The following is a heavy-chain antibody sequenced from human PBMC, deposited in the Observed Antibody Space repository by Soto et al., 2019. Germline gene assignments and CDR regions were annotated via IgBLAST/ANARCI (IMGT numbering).Heavy chain of an antibody. V-gene: IGHV3-33*01. Sequence: PVGSLRLSCAASGFTFSSYGMHWVRQAPGKGLEWVSFIWHDGGNKCYAESVKGRFTISRDNSKNTLYLQMTSLSAEDTAMYYCARDGDVNAGFGKDYWGQGTLVTVSS. D-gene: IGHD3-3*01. CDR1: GFTFSSYG. J-gene: IGHJ4*02. CDR2: IWHDGGNK. CDR3: ARDGDVNAGFGKDY.